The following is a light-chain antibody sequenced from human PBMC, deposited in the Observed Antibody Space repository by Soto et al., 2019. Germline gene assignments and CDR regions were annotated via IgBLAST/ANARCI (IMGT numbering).Light chain of an antibody. CDR1: NSNIGSNA. Sequence: QAVVTQPPSTSGTPGQRVSISCSGSNSNIGSNAVNWYQQLPGTAPKLLIYGSNQRPSGVPDRFSGSKSGTSASLAISGLQSEDEADYYCAAFDDSLNGYAFGTGTKLTVL. V-gene: IGLV1-44*01. CDR2: GSN. J-gene: IGLJ1*01. CDR3: AAFDDSLNGYA.